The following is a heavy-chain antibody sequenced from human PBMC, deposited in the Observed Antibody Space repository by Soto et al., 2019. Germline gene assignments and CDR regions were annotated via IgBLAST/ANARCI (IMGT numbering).Heavy chain of an antibody. CDR1: GFTFTDYY. V-gene: IGHV3-11*05. CDR2: ISGTSSYT. J-gene: IGHJ4*02. CDR3: VPNSGWYGIDY. Sequence: QVQLVESGGGLVKPGGSLRLSGAASGFTFTDYYMSWIRQAPGKGLEWVSYISGTSSYTNYADSVKGRFTISRDNAKNSLYLQMNSLRAEDTAVYYCVPNSGWYGIDYWGQGTLVTVSS. D-gene: IGHD6-19*01.